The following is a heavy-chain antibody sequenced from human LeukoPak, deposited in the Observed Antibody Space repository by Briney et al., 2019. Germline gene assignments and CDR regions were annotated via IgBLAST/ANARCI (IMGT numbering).Heavy chain of an antibody. CDR3: ATTERSHGYETHFDY. D-gene: IGHD5-18*01. Sequence: SVKVSCKASGGTFSTYSISWVRQAPGQRLEWMGRIIPIFGIPNYAQKFQGRVTITADKSTSTAYMELSSLRSEDSAVYYCATTERSHGYETHFDYWGQGTLVTVSS. V-gene: IGHV1-69*02. CDR2: IIPIFGIP. J-gene: IGHJ4*02. CDR1: GGTFSTYS.